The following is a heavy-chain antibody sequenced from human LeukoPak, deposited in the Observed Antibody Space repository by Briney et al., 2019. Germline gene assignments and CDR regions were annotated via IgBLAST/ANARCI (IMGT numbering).Heavy chain of an antibody. CDR3: ARHILNQDYCDYEWNYYFDY. CDR2: MYYSGRT. CDR1: GGSISSSSYY. J-gene: IGHJ4*02. D-gene: IGHD4-17*01. Sequence: SETLSLTCTVSGGSISSSSYYWGWLRQPRGRGGEWIGSMYYSGRTYYNPSRKSRVTISVKTSKKQFSVKQRYVTTADTAVYYCARHILNQDYCDYEWNYYFDYWGQGTLVTVSS. V-gene: IGHV4-39*01.